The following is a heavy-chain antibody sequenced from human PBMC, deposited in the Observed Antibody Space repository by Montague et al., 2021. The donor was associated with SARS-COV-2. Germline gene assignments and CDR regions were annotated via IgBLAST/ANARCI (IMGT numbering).Heavy chain of an antibody. D-gene: IGHD2-2*01. V-gene: IGHV4-59*01. Sequence: SETLSLTCAVSRASLSRDYWNWIRQSPGKGLEWIGYVYYSGSTNYNPSLTSRVTISIDTSKNQFSLKLRSVTAADSAVYYCVREREYCSRSTCGMFYFDYWGQGAPVTVSS. CDR2: VYYSGST. J-gene: IGHJ4*02. CDR1: RASLSRDY. CDR3: VREREYCSRSTCGMFYFDY.